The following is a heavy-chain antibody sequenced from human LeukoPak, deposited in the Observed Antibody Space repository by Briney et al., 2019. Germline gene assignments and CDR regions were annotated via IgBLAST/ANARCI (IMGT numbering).Heavy chain of an antibody. CDR2: IIPIFGTA. D-gene: IGHD3-9*01. Sequence: ASVKVSCKASGGTFSCYAISWVRQAPGQGLEWMGGIIPIFGTANYAQKFQGRVTITADESTSTAYMELSSLRSEDTAVYYCAISYDILPPRGEWGSYNWFDPWGQGTLVTVSS. CDR3: AISYDILPPRGEWGSYNWFDP. V-gene: IGHV1-69*13. CDR1: GGTFSCYA. J-gene: IGHJ5*02.